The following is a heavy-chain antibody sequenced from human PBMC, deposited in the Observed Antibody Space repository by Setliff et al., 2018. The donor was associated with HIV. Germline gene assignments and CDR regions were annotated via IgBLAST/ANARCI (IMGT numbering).Heavy chain of an antibody. J-gene: IGHJ4*02. CDR3: VTSSSWSSRLNF. V-gene: IGHV4-34*01. CDR2: INHGGDT. Sequence: SETLSLTCAVYGQSISGYYWSWIRQTPGKGLEWIGEINHGGDTNYNPSLKSRVTISVDTSKNQFSLKVTSVTAADTAVYYCVTSSSWSSRLNFWGQGMLVTVSS. D-gene: IGHD6-13*01. CDR1: GQSISGYY.